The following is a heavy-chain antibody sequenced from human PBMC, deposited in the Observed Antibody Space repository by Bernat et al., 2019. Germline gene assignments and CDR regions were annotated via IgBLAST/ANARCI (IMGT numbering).Heavy chain of an antibody. CDR2: ISYDGSNK. CDR1: GFTFSSYG. D-gene: IGHD2-15*01. Sequence: QVQLVESGGGVVQPGRSLRLSCAASGFTFSSYGMHWVRQAPGKGLEWVAVISYDGSNKYYADSVKGRFTISRDNSKNTLYLQMNSLRAEDTAVYYCAKAPDIVGDYWGQGTLVTVSS. CDR3: AKAPDIVGDY. V-gene: IGHV3-30*18. J-gene: IGHJ4*02.